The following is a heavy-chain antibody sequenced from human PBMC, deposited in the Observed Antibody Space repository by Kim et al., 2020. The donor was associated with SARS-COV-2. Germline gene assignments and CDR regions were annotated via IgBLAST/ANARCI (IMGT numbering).Heavy chain of an antibody. Sequence: YAKKFEGRVTITADKSTSTAYVELSSLKSEDTAVYYCGGDLGVYGGYFDYWGQGTMVTVSS. CDR3: GGDLGVYGGYFDY. V-gene: IGHV1-69*04. J-gene: IGHJ4*02. D-gene: IGHD4-17*01.